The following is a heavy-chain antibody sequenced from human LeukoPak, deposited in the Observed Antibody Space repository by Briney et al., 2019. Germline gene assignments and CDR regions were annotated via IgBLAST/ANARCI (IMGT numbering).Heavy chain of an antibody. CDR3: ARDRGGYKYDS. V-gene: IGHV4-59*01. J-gene: IGHJ4*02. Sequence: SETLSLTCTVSGGSISSYYWNWLRQPPGKGLEWIGYIYYSGSTNYNPSLRSRLTISVHTSKNQFSLKLASVTAADTAVYYCARDRGGYKYDSWGQGTLVTVSS. CDR1: GGSISSYY. D-gene: IGHD5-18*01. CDR2: IYYSGST.